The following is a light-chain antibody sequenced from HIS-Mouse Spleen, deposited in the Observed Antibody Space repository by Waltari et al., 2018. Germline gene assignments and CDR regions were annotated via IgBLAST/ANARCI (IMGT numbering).Light chain of an antibody. CDR1: KLGDKY. Sequence: SYELTQPPSVSVSPGQTASITCSGDKLGDKYACWYQQKPGQSPVLVIYQDSKRPSGIPKRLAGSNAGNTATRTIGGSQAMDEADYYCQAWDSSYSVFGGGTKLTVL. V-gene: IGLV3-1*01. J-gene: IGLJ2*01. CDR3: QAWDSSYSV. CDR2: QDS.